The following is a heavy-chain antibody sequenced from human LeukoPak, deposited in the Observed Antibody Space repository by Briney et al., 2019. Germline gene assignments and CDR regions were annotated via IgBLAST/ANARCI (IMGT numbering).Heavy chain of an antibody. D-gene: IGHD3-22*01. CDR1: GFTFSSYA. CDR3: ARVPADYYDTSGYYLDY. CDR2: ISGSGGST. J-gene: IGHJ4*02. Sequence: GGSLRLSCAASGFTFSSYAMSWVRQAPGKGLEWVSAISGSGGSTYYADSVKGRFTISRDNSKNTLYLQMNSLRAEDTAVYYCARVPADYYDTSGYYLDYWGQGILVTVSS. V-gene: IGHV3-23*01.